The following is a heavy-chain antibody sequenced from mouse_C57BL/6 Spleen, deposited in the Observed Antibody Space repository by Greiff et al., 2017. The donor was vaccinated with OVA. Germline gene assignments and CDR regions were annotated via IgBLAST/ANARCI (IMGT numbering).Heavy chain of an antibody. CDR1: GFSLTSSG. V-gene: IGHV2-2*01. CDR3: ARREDYSNFAY. D-gene: IGHD2-5*01. J-gene: IGHJ3*01. CDR2: IWSGGST. Sequence: VKLQESGPGLVQPSQRLSITCTVSGFSLTSSGVHWVRQSPGKGLEWLGVIWSGGSTDYNAAFISRLSISKDNAKSQVFFKMNSLQADDTAIYYCARREDYSNFAYWGQGTLVTVSA.